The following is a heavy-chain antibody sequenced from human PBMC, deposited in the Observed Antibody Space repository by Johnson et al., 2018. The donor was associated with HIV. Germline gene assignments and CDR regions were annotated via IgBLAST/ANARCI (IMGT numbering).Heavy chain of an antibody. D-gene: IGHD4-17*01. CDR3: ARVIRLGAVRLRHAFDI. Sequence: VQLVESGGGVVRPGGSLRLSCAASGFTFADYGMSWVRQAPGKGLEWVSGINWNGGSTGYADSVKGRFTIARDNSKNTLYLQMNSLRAEDTAVYYCARVIRLGAVRLRHAFDIWGQGTMVTVSS. CDR1: GFTFADYG. V-gene: IGHV3-20*04. J-gene: IGHJ3*02. CDR2: INWNGGST.